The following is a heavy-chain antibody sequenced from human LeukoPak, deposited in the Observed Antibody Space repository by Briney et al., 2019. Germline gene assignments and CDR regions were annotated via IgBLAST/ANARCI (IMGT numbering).Heavy chain of an antibody. V-gene: IGHV3-9*01. D-gene: IGHD6-19*01. CDR3: ARDFVSSGTLPYDY. CDR1: GFTFDDYA. Sequence: GRSLRLSCAASGFTFDDYAMHWVRQAPGKGLEWVSGISWNSGSIGYADSVKGRFTISRDNAKNSLYLQMNSLRAEDTAVYYCARDFVSSGTLPYDYWGQGTLVTVSS. CDR2: ISWNSGSI. J-gene: IGHJ4*02.